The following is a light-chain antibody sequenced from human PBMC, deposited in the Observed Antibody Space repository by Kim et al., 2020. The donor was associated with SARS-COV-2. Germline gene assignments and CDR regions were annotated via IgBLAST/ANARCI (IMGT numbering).Light chain of an antibody. V-gene: IGKV3-20*01. CDR2: GAS. CDR3: QQYGNDT. J-gene: IGKJ5*01. CDR1: QSVSSSY. Sequence: EIVLTQSPGTLSLSPGERATLSCRASQSVSSSYLAWYQQKPGQAPRLLIYGASSRATGIPDRFSGSGSGTDFTLTISRLEPEDFAVYYCQQYGNDTFGQGTRLEIK.